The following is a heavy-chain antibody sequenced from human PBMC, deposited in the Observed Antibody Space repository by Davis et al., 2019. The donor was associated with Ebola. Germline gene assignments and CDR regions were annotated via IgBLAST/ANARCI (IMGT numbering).Heavy chain of an antibody. CDR2: IWYDGSNK. V-gene: IGHV3-33*08. J-gene: IGHJ4*02. CDR1: GFTFSSYG. Sequence: GGSLRLSCAASGFTFSSYGMHWVRQAPDKGLEWVAVIWYDGSNKYYADSVKGRFTISRDNSKNTLYLQMNSLGAEDTAVYYCARGANYFDYWGQGTLVTVSS. CDR3: ARGANYFDY.